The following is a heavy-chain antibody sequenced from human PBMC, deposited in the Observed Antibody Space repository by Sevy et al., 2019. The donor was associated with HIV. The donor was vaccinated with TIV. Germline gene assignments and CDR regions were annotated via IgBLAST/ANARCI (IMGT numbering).Heavy chain of an antibody. CDR2: ITGSGDSP. J-gene: IGHJ4*02. D-gene: IGHD1-26*01. Sequence: GGSLRLSCAASGFTFNTYAMSWVRQAPGRGLEWVSGITGSGDSPYYVDSVKGRFTISRDNSKDTLYLQMNSLRAEDTAVYYCASHGGSYPRHYIDYWGQGTLVTVSS. V-gene: IGHV3-23*01. CDR3: ASHGGSYPRHYIDY. CDR1: GFTFNTYA.